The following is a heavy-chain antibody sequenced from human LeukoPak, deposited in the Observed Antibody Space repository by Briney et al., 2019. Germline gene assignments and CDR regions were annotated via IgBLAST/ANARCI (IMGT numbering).Heavy chain of an antibody. CDR3: ARGLSATEYLRFLEWSPFRDYYYYGMDV. Sequence: ASVKVSCKASGYTFTSYGFSWVRQATGQGLEWMGWMNPNSGNTGYAQKFQGRVTMTRNTSISTAYMELSSLRSEDTAVYYCARGLSATEYLRFLEWSPFRDYYYYGMDVWGQGTTVTVSS. J-gene: IGHJ6*02. V-gene: IGHV1-8*02. D-gene: IGHD3-3*01. CDR1: GYTFTSYG. CDR2: MNPNSGNT.